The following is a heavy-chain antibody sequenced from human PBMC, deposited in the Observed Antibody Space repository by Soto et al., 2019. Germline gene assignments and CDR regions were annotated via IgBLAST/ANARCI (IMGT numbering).Heavy chain of an antibody. D-gene: IGHD1-7*01. CDR3: ARRNWNYVDYYYYRDV. V-gene: IGHV3-23*01. J-gene: IGHJ6*03. CDR1: GFTFSSYA. CDR2: ISGSGGST. Sequence: EVQLLESGGGLVQPGGSLRLSCAASGFTFSSYAMSWVRQAPGKGLEWVSAISGSGGSTYYEDSVKGRFTISRDNSKNTLYIQMNSMRAEDTAVYYCARRNWNYVDYYYYRDVWGKGTTVTVSS.